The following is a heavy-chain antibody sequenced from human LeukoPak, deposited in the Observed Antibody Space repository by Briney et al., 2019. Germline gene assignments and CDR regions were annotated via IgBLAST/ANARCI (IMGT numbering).Heavy chain of an antibody. CDR1: GYTFTSYY. CDR2: INPSGGST. CDR3: ARGPWGRTTVTTSVWYDP. J-gene: IGHJ5*02. Sequence: ASVKVSCKASGYTFTSYYMHWVRQAPGQGLEWMGIINPSGGSTSYSQKFQGRVTMTRDTSTSTVYMELSSLRSEDTAVYYCARGPWGRTTVTTSVWYDPWGQGTLVTVSS. V-gene: IGHV1-46*01. D-gene: IGHD4-17*01.